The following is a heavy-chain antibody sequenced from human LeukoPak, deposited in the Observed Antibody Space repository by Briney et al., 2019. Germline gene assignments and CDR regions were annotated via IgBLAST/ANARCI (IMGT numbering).Heavy chain of an antibody. D-gene: IGHD1-20*01. V-gene: IGHV1-2*02. CDR2: INPNSGGT. Sequence: ASVKVSCKASGYTFTGYYMHWVRQAPGQGLEWMGWINPNSGGTNYAQKFQGRVTMTRDTSISTAYMELSRLRSDDTAVYYCARAAITEPTPGYWGQGTLVTVSS. J-gene: IGHJ4*02. CDR3: ARAAITEPTPGY. CDR1: GYTFTGYY.